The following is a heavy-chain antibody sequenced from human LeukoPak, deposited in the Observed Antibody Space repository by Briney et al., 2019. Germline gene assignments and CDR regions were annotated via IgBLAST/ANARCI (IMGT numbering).Heavy chain of an antibody. V-gene: IGHV4-39*07. Sequence: SETLSLTCTVSGGSISSGSYYWGWIRQPPGKGLEWIGSIYYSGSTYYNPSLKSRVTISVDTSKNQFSLKLSSVTAADTAVYYCARVSSSSSSFDYWGQGTLVTVSS. D-gene: IGHD6-6*01. J-gene: IGHJ4*02. CDR1: GGSISSGSYY. CDR2: IYYSGST. CDR3: ARVSSSSSSFDY.